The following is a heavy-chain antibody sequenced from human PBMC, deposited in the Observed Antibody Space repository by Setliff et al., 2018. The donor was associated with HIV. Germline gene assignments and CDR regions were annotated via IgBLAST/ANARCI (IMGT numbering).Heavy chain of an antibody. V-gene: IGHV1-46*01. J-gene: IGHJ6*02. CDR2: SYPSDGRT. D-gene: IGHD6-13*01. CDR1: GYTFTSYY. Sequence: ASVKVSCKASGYTFTSYYLHWLRQAPGQGLEWMGISYPSDGRTQYAQKFQGRVTMTRDTSTSTAYMELNSLSSEDTAVYYCARDCRVGWVFTYGMDVWGQGTLVTVSS. CDR3: ARDCRVGWVFTYGMDV.